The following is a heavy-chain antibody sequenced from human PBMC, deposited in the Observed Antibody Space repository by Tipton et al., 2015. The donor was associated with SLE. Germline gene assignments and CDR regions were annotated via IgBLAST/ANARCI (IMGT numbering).Heavy chain of an antibody. V-gene: IGHV3-11*05. D-gene: IGHD1-26*01. CDR1: GFTFSDYY. CDR3: ARDRVPPGWDGLDV. Sequence: GSLRLSCAASGFTFSDYYMSWIRQAPGKGLEWVSYISSSSSYTNYADSVKGRFTISRDNAKNSLYLQMNSLRAEDTAVYYCARDRVPPGWDGLDVWGQGTTVTVSS. CDR2: ISSSSSYT. J-gene: IGHJ6*02.